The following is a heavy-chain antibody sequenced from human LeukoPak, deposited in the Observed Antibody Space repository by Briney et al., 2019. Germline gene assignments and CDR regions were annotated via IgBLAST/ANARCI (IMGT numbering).Heavy chain of an antibody. V-gene: IGHV3-23*01. CDR3: AKDRPPLWFGEFNDAFDI. J-gene: IGHJ3*02. Sequence: GGSLRLSCAAYGFTFSSHAMSWVRQAPGKGLEWVSAISGSGGSTYYADSVKGRFTIFRDNSKNTLYLQMNSLRAEDTAVYYCAKDRPPLWFGEFNDAFDIWGQGTMVTVSS. CDR2: ISGSGGST. D-gene: IGHD3-10*01. CDR1: GFTFSSHA.